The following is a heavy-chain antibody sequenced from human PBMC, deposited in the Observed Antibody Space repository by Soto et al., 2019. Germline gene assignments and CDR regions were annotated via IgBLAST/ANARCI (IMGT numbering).Heavy chain of an antibody. V-gene: IGHV1-2*02. J-gene: IGHJ4*02. CDR3: ARGGLGYCSGGSCYEFDY. CDR2: INPNSGGT. Sequence: VASVKVSCKASGYTFTGYYMHWVRQAPGQGLEWMGWINPNSGGTNYAQKFQGRVTMTRDTSISTAYMELSRLRSDDTAVYYCARGGLGYCSGGSCYEFDYWGQGTLVTVSS. CDR1: GYTFTGYY. D-gene: IGHD2-15*01.